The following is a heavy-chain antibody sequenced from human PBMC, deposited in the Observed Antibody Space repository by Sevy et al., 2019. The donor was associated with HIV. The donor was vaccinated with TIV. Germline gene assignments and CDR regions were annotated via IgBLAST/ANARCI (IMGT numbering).Heavy chain of an antibody. V-gene: IGHV3-23*01. J-gene: IGHJ4*02. Sequence: GGSLILSCAASGFTFSKYSMSWVRQAPGKGLEWVSTFSFGCGRINYADSVKGRFTISRDDSKNTLYLQMNSLRAEDTAVCYCAREGCTKPHDYWGQGTLVTVSS. CDR3: AREGCTKPHDY. D-gene: IGHD2-8*01. CDR2: FSFGCGRI. CDR1: GFTFSKYS.